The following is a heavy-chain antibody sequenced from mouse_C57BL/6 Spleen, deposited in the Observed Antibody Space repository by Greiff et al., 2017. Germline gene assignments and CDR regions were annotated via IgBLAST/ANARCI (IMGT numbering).Heavy chain of an antibody. Sequence: EVHLVESGGGLVKPGGSLKLSCAASGFTFSDYGMHWVRQAPEKGLEWVAYISSGSSTIYYADTVKGRFTISRDNAKNTLFLQMTSLRSEDTAMYYCARRSMNWYFDVWGTGTTVTVSS. J-gene: IGHJ1*03. CDR3: ARRSMNWYFDV. CDR1: GFTFSDYG. CDR2: ISSGSSTI. V-gene: IGHV5-17*01. D-gene: IGHD2-10*02.